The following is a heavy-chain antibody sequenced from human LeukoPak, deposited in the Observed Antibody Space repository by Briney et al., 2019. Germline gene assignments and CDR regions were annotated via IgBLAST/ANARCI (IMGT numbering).Heavy chain of an antibody. Sequence: GGSLRLSCAASGFTFSSYAMSWVHQAPGKGLEWVSAISGSGGSTYYADSVKGRFTISRDNSKNTLYLQMNSLRAEDKAVYYCAKGTASSSWYKGVDYWGQGTLVTVSS. J-gene: IGHJ4*02. D-gene: IGHD6-13*01. CDR2: ISGSGGST. CDR3: AKGTASSSWYKGVDY. V-gene: IGHV3-23*01. CDR1: GFTFSSYA.